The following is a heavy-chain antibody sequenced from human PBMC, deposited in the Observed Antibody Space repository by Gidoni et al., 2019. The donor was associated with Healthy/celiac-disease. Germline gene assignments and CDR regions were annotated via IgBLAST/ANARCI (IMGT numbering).Heavy chain of an antibody. J-gene: IGHJ4*02. V-gene: IGHV3-33*01. CDR2: IWYDGSNK. D-gene: IGHD6-6*01. CDR3: ARDEQLVPTSVFDY. Sequence: QVQLVESGGGVVQPGRSLRLSCAAAGFPFRSYGMHSARQAPGKGLEWVAVIWYDGSNKYYADSVKGRFTISRDNSKNTLYLQMNSLRAEDTAVYYCARDEQLVPTSVFDYWGQGTLVTVSS. CDR1: GFPFRSYG.